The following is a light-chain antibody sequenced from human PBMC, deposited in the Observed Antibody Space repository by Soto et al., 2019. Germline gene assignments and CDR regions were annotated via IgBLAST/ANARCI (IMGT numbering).Light chain of an antibody. V-gene: IGKV3-11*01. CDR1: QSVSSY. CDR3: QHSGTPLWR. CDR2: DAS. J-gene: IGKJ1*01. Sequence: ERGVPESSETLALAPGRRRAQFSRASQSVSSYLAWYQQKPGQAPRLLIYDASNRATGIPARFSGSGSVPDLTLAFACLETHDFALYYCQHSGTPLWRFAEGTKVDIK.